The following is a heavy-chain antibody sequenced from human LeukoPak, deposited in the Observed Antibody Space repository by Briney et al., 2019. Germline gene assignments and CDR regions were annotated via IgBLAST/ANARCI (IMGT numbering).Heavy chain of an antibody. J-gene: IGHJ4*02. V-gene: IGHV3-21*01. CDR3: ARANWGARIY. CDR1: GFTFSSYS. Sequence: GGSLRLSCAASGFTFSSYSMNWVRQAPGKGLEWVSSISSSSSYIYYADSVKGRLTISRDNAKNSLYLQMNSLRAEDTAVYYCARANWGARIYWGQGTLVTVSS. D-gene: IGHD7-27*01. CDR2: ISSSSSYI.